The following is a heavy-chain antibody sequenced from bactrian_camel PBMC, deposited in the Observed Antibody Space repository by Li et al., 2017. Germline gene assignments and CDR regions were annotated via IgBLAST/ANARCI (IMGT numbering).Heavy chain of an antibody. V-gene: IGHV3S67*01. J-gene: IGHJ6*01. CDR2: ITNDGST. CDR3: TAVSGY. CDR1: GFAFSSYA. D-gene: IGHD3*01. Sequence: VQLVESGGGLVQPGGSLRLSCAASGFAFSSYAMTWVRQAPGKERELVSRITNDGSTDYADSVKGRFTISQDHAKNVLYLQMNSLKAEDTGVYYCTAVSGYWGQGTQVTVS.